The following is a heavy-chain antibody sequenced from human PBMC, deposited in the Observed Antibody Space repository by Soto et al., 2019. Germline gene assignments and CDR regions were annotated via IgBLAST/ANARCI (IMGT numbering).Heavy chain of an antibody. CDR2: ISSSGSTI. V-gene: IGHV3-11*01. J-gene: IGHJ3*02. D-gene: IGHD3-3*01. CDR1: GFTFSDYY. Sequence: PGGSLRLSCAASGFTFSDYYMSWIRQAPGKGLEWVSYISSSGSTIYYADSVKGRFTISRDNAKNSLYLQMNSLRAEDTAVYYCAREFRYYDFWSGPDAFDIWGQGTMVTVSS. CDR3: AREFRYYDFWSGPDAFDI.